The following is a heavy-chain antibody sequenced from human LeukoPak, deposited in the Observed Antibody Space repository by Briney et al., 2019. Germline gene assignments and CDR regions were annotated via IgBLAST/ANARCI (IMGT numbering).Heavy chain of an antibody. D-gene: IGHD6-19*01. Sequence: KSSETLSLTCTVSGGSISNYYWSWLRQPPGKGLEWIGHIYSTGSTTYSPSLKSRVIMSADTSKNQFSLKVTSVTAADTAVYYCARLGSSGNDREINYWGQGTLVTVSS. CDR2: IYSTGST. CDR1: GGSISNYY. CDR3: ARLGSSGNDREINY. J-gene: IGHJ4*02. V-gene: IGHV4-59*08.